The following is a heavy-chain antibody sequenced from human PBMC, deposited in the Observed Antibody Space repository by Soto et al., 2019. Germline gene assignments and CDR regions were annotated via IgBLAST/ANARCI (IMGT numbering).Heavy chain of an antibody. J-gene: IGHJ6*03. CDR3: ARDGYDFGSGYYGGIDYYMAV. CDR1: GFTFSSYW. D-gene: IGHD3-3*01. Sequence: EVQLVESGGGLVQPGGSLRLSCAASGFTFSSYWMSWVRQAPGKGLEWVANIKQDGSEKYYVDSVKGRFTISRDNAKNSLYLQMNSLRAEDTAVYYCARDGYDFGSGYYGGIDYYMAVWGKGTTVTVSS. CDR2: IKQDGSEK. V-gene: IGHV3-7*01.